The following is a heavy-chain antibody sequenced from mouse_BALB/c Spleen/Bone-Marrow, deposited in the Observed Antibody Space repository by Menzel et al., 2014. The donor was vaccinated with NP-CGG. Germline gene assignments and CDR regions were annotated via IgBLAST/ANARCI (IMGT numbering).Heavy chain of an antibody. CDR1: GYTFTSYW. CDR2: IAPGSGST. CDR3: ARSRDGYFDV. V-gene: IGHV1S41*01. Sequence: DLVKPGASVKLSCKASGYTFTSYWINWIKQRPGQGLEWIGRIAPGSGSTYYNAMFKGKATLTVDTSSSTAYIQLSSLSSEDSAVYFCARSRDGYFDVWGAGTTVTVSS. J-gene: IGHJ1*01.